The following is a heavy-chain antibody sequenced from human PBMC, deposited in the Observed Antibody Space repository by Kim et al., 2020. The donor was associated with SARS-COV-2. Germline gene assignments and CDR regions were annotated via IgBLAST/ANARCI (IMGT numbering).Heavy chain of an antibody. CDR1: GFTFSSYS. Sequence: GGSLRLSCAASGFTFSSYSMNWVRQAPGKGLEWVSSISSSSSYIYYADSVKGRFTISRDNAKNSLYLQMNSLRAEDTAVYYCARDDSGSAIFGVVTMRNRTLYYYYGMDVWGQGTTVTVS. J-gene: IGHJ6*02. V-gene: IGHV3-21*01. CDR3: ARDDSGSAIFGVVTMRNRTLYYYYGMDV. D-gene: IGHD3-3*01. CDR2: ISSSSSYI.